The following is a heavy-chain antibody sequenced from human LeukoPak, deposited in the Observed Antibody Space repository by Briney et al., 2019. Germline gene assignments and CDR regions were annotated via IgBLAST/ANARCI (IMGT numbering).Heavy chain of an antibody. CDR3: ARVMLLRGYSGYDLNYGMDV. CDR1: GFTFSNHF. Sequence: GESLRLSCSTSGFTFSNHFMHWVRQAPGKGLEYVSSIGPNGASTLYADSVKGRFTISRDNSKNTLYLQMNSLRAEDTAVYYCARVMLLRGYSGYDLNYGMDVWGQGTTVTVSS. V-gene: IGHV3-64*04. D-gene: IGHD5-12*01. J-gene: IGHJ6*01. CDR2: IGPNGAST.